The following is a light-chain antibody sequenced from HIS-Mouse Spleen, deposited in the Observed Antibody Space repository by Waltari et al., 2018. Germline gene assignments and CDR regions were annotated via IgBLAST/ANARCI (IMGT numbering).Light chain of an antibody. CDR1: ALPKKY. J-gene: IGLJ2*01. V-gene: IGLV3-10*01. CDR3: YSTDSSGNHRV. Sequence: SYELTQPPSVSVSPGQTARNTCSGDALPKKYAYWDQQKSGQPPVLFNYEDSKRPSGIPEGFSGSSSGTMATLTISGAQVEDEADYYCYSTDSSGNHRVFGGGTKLTVL. CDR2: EDS.